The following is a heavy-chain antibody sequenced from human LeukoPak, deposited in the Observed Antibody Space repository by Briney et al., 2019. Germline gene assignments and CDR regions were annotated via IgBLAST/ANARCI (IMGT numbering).Heavy chain of an antibody. J-gene: IGHJ5*02. CDR3: ARQRSNQFRITMVRGAPGWFDP. CDR1: GGSISSSSYY. Sequence: SETLSLTCTVSGGSISSSSYYWGWIRQPPGKGLEWIGSIYYSGSTYYNSSLKSRVTISVDTSKNQFSLKLSSVTAADTAVYYCARQRSNQFRITMVRGAPGWFDPWGQGTLVTVSS. CDR2: IYYSGST. V-gene: IGHV4-39*01. D-gene: IGHD3-10*01.